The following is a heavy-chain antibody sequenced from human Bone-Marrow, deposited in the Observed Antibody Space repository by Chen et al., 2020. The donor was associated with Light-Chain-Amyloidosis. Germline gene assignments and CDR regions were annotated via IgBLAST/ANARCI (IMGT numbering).Heavy chain of an antibody. J-gene: IGHJ4*02. D-gene: IGHD5-12*01. CDR1: GYTFPNYW. CDR3: ARRRDGYNFDY. V-gene: IGHV5-51*01. CDR2: IYPDDSDA. Sequence: VKKPGESLKISCKGSGYTFPNYWIGWVRQMPGKGLEWMGVIYPDDSDARYSPSFEGQVTISADKSNTTAYLQWRSLKASDTAMYYCARRRDGYNFDYWGQGTLVTVSS.